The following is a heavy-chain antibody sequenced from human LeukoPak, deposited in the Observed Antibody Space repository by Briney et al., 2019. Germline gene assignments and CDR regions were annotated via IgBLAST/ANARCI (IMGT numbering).Heavy chain of an antibody. CDR2: IWYDGSNK. V-gene: IGHV3-33*01. CDR1: GFTFSSYG. J-gene: IGHJ6*02. CDR3: ARKGYDYGWGRPRGQNGMGV. Sequence: GGSLRLSCAASGFTFSSYGMHWVRQAPGRGLEWVAVIWYDGSNKYYADSVKGRFTISRDNSKNTLYLQMNSLRAEDTAVYYCARKGYDYGWGRPRGQNGMGVWGQGTKV. D-gene: IGHD3-16*01.